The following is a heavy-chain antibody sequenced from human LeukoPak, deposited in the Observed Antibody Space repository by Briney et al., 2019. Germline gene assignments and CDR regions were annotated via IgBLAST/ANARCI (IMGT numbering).Heavy chain of an antibody. CDR1: GFTFSSYW. J-gene: IGHJ4*02. Sequence: GGSLRLSCAASGFTFSSYWIHWVRHVPGKGLVWVSRIKDGGTTTDYADSVKGRFTVSRDDAKNTLYLQMNSLRAEDTAVYYCTTIRPGYWGQGTLVTVSP. V-gene: IGHV3-74*01. D-gene: IGHD5-12*01. CDR2: IKDGGTTT. CDR3: TTIRPGY.